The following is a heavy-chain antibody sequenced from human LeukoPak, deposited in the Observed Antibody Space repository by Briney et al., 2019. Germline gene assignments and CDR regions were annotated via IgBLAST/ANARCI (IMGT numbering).Heavy chain of an antibody. D-gene: IGHD3-22*01. CDR1: GGSFSGYY. CDR2: INHSGST. V-gene: IGHV4-34*01. J-gene: IGHJ3*02. CDR3: ARGNYYDSSTYYRAFDI. Sequence: PSETLSLTCAVYGGSFSGYYWSWIRQPPGKGLEWIGEINHSGSTNYNPSLKSRVTISVDTSKNQFSLKLSSVTAADTAVYYCARGNYYDSSTYYRAFDIWGQGTMVTVSS.